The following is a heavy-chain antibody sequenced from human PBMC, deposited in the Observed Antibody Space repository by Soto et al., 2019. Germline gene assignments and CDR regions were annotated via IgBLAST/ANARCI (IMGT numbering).Heavy chain of an antibody. D-gene: IGHD2-2*01. CDR3: ARVVPGAEAWFGP. J-gene: IGHJ5*02. V-gene: IGHV1-18*01. Sequence: QVQLVQSGGEVKRPGASVKVSCKTSGYTFSNYGITWVRQAPGQPLEWLGGISLYSDGTNYAQKFQGRVSITTDTSTPTAYMELRGLRSDDTAVYYCARVVPGAEAWFGPWGQGTLVTVSS. CDR2: ISLYSDGT. CDR1: GYTFSNYG.